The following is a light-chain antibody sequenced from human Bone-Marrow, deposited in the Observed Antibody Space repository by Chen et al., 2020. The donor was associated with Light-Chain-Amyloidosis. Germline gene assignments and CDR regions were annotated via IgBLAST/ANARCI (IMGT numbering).Light chain of an antibody. V-gene: IGKV3-20*01. Sequence: VFTQSPGTLSLSPGERATLSCRASQSITNSLAWYQQKPGQAPRLLIYGASSRATGIPVRFSGSGSGTDFTLTINRLEPEDFAVYYCQRYGVFGGGTKVEIK. J-gene: IGKJ4*01. CDR1: QSITNS. CDR2: GAS. CDR3: QRYGV.